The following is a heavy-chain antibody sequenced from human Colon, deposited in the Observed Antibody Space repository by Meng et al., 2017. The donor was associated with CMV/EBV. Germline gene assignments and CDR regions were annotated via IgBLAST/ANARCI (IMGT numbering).Heavy chain of an antibody. CDR3: ARDGEMATDD. D-gene: IGHD5-24*01. CDR2: ISAYNGET. Sequence: ASVKVSCKGSNYTFTNYGIAWVRQAPGEGLEWMGWISAYNGETKYEEKLQDRVTMTTDTSTSTAYMELRSLRSDDTAVYYCARDGEMATDDWGQGTLVTVSS. V-gene: IGHV1-18*01. J-gene: IGHJ4*02. CDR1: NYTFTNYG.